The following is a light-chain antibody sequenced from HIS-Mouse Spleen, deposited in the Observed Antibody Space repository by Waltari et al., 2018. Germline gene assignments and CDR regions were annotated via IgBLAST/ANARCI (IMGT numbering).Light chain of an antibody. CDR2: WAS. CDR1: QSVLYSSNNKHY. J-gene: IGKJ2*01. CDR3: QQYYSTPYT. V-gene: IGKV4-1*01. Sequence: DIVMTQSPDSLAVSLGERAPIHCKSRQSVLYSSNNKHYLAWYQQKPGQPPKLLIYWASTRESGVPDRFSGSGSGTDFTLTISSLQAEDVAVYYCQQYYSTPYTFGQGTKLEIK.